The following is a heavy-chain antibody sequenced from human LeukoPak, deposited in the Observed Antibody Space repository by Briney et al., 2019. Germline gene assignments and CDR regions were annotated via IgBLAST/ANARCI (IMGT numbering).Heavy chain of an antibody. CDR3: AREPWELGSDDAFDI. CDR2: IYYSGST. Sequence: PSETLSLTCTVSGGSISSYYWSWIRQPPGKGLEWIGYIYYSGSTNYNPSLKSRVTISVDTSKNQFSLKLSSVTAADTAVYYCAREPWELGSDDAFDIWGQGTMVTVSS. J-gene: IGHJ3*02. D-gene: IGHD1-26*01. CDR1: GGSISSYY. V-gene: IGHV4-59*01.